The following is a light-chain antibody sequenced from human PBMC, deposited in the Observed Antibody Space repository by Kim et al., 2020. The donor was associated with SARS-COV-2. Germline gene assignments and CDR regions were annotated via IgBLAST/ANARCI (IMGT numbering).Light chain of an antibody. CDR2: DVS. CDR3: SSYTSSFTLV. J-gene: IGLJ2*01. V-gene: IGLV2-14*03. Sequence: QSALTQPASVSGSPGQSITISCTGTSSDVGGYKYVSWYQQHPGKAPKLMIYDVSNRPSGVSNRFPGSKSGNTASLTISGLQAEDEADYYCSSYTSSFTLVFGGGTQLTVL. CDR1: SSDVGGYKY.